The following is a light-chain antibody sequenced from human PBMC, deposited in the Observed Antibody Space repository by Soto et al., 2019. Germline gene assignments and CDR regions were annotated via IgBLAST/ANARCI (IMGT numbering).Light chain of an antibody. Sequence: QSVLTQPASVSGSPGQSITISCTGTSSDVGSYKFVSWYQQHPVKAPKLMIYEGSKRPSGVSNRFSGSKSGNTASLTISGLHAEDEADYYCCSYAGSSTVVFGGGTKLTVL. V-gene: IGLV2-23*01. CDR3: CSYAGSSTVV. CDR1: SSDVGSYKF. J-gene: IGLJ2*01. CDR2: EGS.